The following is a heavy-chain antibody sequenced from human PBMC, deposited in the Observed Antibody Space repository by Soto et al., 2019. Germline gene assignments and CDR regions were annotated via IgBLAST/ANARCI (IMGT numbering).Heavy chain of an antibody. D-gene: IGHD2-21*02. V-gene: IGHV1-69*13. Sequence: SVKVSCKASGGTFSSYAISWVRQAPGQGLEWMGGIIPIVGTANYAQKFQGRVTITADESTSTAYMELSSLRSEDTAVYYCAGIAYCGGDCYSGPRDYYYGMDVWGQGTTVTVSS. CDR1: GGTFSSYA. J-gene: IGHJ6*02. CDR2: IIPIVGTA. CDR3: AGIAYCGGDCYSGPRDYYYGMDV.